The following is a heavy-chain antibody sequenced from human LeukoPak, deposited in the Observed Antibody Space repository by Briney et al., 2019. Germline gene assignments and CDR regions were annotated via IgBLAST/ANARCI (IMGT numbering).Heavy chain of an antibody. Sequence: SETLSLTCTVSGVSISSSNSYWGWIRQPPGKGLEWIGCIYFSGNTYYNASLKSQVSLSIDTSKNQFSLRLTSLTAAHPSVYYCARQTGSGLFILPGGQGTLVTVSS. CDR2: IYFSGNT. D-gene: IGHD3/OR15-3a*01. CDR1: GVSISSSNSY. V-gene: IGHV4-39*01. J-gene: IGHJ4*02. CDR3: ARQTGSGLFILP.